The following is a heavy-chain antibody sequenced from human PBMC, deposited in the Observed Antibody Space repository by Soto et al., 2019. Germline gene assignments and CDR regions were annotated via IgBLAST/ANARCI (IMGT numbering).Heavy chain of an antibody. Sequence: PSETLSLTCAVYGGSFSGYYWSWIRQPPGKGLEWIGEINHSGSTNYNPSLKSRVTISVDTSKNQFSLKLSSVTAADTAVYYCARMVVDYFDCWGQGTLVTVSS. J-gene: IGHJ4*02. CDR2: INHSGST. V-gene: IGHV4-34*01. CDR1: GGSFSGYY. CDR3: ARMVVDYFDC. D-gene: IGHD2-15*01.